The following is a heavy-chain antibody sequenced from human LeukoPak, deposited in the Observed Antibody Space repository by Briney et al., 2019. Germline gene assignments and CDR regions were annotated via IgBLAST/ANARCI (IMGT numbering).Heavy chain of an antibody. D-gene: IGHD3-10*01. CDR3: AKARYYYGSGRYEVFDY. CDR2: ISYDGSNK. CDR1: GFTFSSYG. Sequence: GGSLRLSCAASGFTFSSYGIHWVRQAPDKGLEWVAVISYDGSNKYYADSVKGRVTISRDNSKNTLYLQMNSLRVEDTAVYYCAKARYYYGSGRYEVFDYWGQGTLVTVSS. V-gene: IGHV3-30*18. J-gene: IGHJ4*02.